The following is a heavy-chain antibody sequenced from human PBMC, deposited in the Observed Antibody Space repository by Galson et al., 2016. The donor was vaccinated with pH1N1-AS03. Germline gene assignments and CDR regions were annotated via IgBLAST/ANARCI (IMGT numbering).Heavy chain of an antibody. V-gene: IGHV1-18*01. J-gene: IGHJ6*02. CDR1: GYTFSSYG. CDR3: ARDGDIVIVPSAIDYYGMDV. CDR2: ISAYNGNT. Sequence: SVKVSCKASGYTFSSYGISWVRQAPGQGLEWVGWISAYNGNTHYAQNLQGRVTMTTDTSTSTAYMELRSLTSDDTAVYFCARDGDIVIVPSAIDYYGMDVWGQGTTVTVSS. D-gene: IGHD2-2*01.